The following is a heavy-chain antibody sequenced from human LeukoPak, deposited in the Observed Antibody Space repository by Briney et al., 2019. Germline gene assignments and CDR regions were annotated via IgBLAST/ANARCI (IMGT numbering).Heavy chain of an antibody. CDR2: IYPGDANT. V-gene: IGHV5-51*01. CDR3: ARRVRYRSNWQPYFDS. D-gene: IGHD6-13*01. CDR1: DSSFTNYW. J-gene: IGHJ4*02. Sequence: SLNISCKGADSSFTNYWIGWGRPMAGEGLEWVGIIYPGDANTRYNPSLEGHATTSAATSISTAYVQWSRLKAADTAYYYCARRVRYRSNWQPYFDSWGQGTLVTVSS.